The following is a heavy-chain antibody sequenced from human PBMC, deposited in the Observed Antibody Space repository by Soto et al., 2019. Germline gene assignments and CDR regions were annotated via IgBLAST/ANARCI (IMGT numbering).Heavy chain of an antibody. V-gene: IGHV4-59*01. CDR2: IYYSGST. CDR1: GGSISSYY. J-gene: IGHJ3*02. Sequence: SETLSLTCTVAGGSISSYYWSWIRQPPGKGLEWIGYIYYSGSTNYNPSLKSRVTISVDTSKNQFSLKLSSVTAADTAVYYCARNYGHAFDIWGQGTMVTVSS. CDR3: ARNYGHAFDI. D-gene: IGHD1-7*01.